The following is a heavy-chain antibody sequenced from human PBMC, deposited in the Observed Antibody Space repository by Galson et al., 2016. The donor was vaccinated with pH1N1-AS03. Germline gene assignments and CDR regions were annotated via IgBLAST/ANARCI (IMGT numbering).Heavy chain of an antibody. Sequence: QSGAEVKKPGESLKISCKTSGSIFTSYWVAWVRHMPGKGLEWMGIIYPGDSDTRYSPSFQGQVTISADRSISTAYLQWSSLMASDTAIYYCARQVRDGYNDYFDYWGQGILVIVSS. CDR2: IYPGDSDT. CDR3: ARQVRDGYNDYFDY. V-gene: IGHV5-51*01. J-gene: IGHJ4*02. D-gene: IGHD5-24*01. CDR1: GSIFTSYW.